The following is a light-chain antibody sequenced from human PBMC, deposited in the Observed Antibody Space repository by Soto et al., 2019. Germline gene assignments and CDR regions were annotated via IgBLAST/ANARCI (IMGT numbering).Light chain of an antibody. CDR3: AAWDDSLNAL. V-gene: IGLV1-44*01. CDR2: LND. CDR1: VSNIGDNA. J-gene: IGLJ1*01. Sequence: QSALAQPPSVSATAGQRVNISCAGSVSNIGDNAVNCYQQLPGAAPKLLIYLNDQRPSGVPDRFSGSKSGTSASLAISGLQSEDEADYYCAAWDDSLNALFGTGTKVTVL.